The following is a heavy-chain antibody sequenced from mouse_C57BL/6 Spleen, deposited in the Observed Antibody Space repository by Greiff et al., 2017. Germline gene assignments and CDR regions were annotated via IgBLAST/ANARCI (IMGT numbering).Heavy chain of an antibody. CDR2: IHPNSGST. CDR3: ARSYYYGSSSFDD. CDR1: GYTFTSYW. D-gene: IGHD1-1*01. V-gene: IGHV1-64*01. J-gene: IGHJ2*01. Sequence: QVQLKQPGAELVKPGASVKLSCKASGYTFTSYWMHWVKQRPGQGLEWIGMIHPNSGSTNYNEKFNSKATLTVDKSSSTAYMQLSSMTSEDSSVYYCARSYYYGSSSFDDWGQGTTLTVAS.